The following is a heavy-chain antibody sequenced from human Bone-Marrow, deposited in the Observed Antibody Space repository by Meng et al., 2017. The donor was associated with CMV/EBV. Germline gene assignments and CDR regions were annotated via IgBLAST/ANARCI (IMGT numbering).Heavy chain of an antibody. V-gene: IGHV3-30-3*01. Sequence: GESLKISCAASGLTFSFSAVHWGRQGPGKGLQWVSIILFAGANKYYTDSVKGRFTISRDNSKNSLYLQMNSLRTEDTALYYCAKDHHRGYCSSTSCYGEYYYYGMDVWGQGTTVTVSS. CDR3: AKDHHRGYCSSTSCYGEYYYYGMDV. CDR2: ILFAGANK. CDR1: GLTFSFSA. J-gene: IGHJ6*02. D-gene: IGHD2-2*01.